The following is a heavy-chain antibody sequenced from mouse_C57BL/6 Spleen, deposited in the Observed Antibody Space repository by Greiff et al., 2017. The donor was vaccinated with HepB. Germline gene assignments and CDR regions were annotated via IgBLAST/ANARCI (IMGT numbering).Heavy chain of an antibody. CDR3: ARGGTAQAYYFDY. V-gene: IGHV1-59*01. J-gene: IGHJ2*01. CDR2: IDPSDSYT. D-gene: IGHD3-2*02. Sequence: VQLQQPGAELVRPGTSVKLSCKASGYTFTSYWMHWVKQRPGQGLEWIGVIDPSDSYTNYNQKFKGKATLTVDTSSSTAYMQLSSLTSEDSAVYYCARGGTAQAYYFDYWAQGTTLTVSS. CDR1: GYTFTSYW.